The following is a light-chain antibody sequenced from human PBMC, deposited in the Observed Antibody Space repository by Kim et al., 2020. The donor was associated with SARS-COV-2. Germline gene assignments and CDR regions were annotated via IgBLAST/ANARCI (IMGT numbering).Light chain of an antibody. CDR3: QQLNSYPIT. Sequence: AAVGDRVTIPCRASQGISSYLAWYQQKPEKAPKLLIYAASTLQSGVPSRFSGSGYGTDFTLTIGSLQPEDFATYYCQQLNSYPITFGQGTRLEIK. V-gene: IGKV1-9*01. CDR2: AAS. CDR1: QGISSY. J-gene: IGKJ5*01.